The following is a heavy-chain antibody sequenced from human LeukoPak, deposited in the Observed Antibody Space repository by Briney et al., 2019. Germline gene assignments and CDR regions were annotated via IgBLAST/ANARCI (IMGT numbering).Heavy chain of an antibody. CDR1: GGSISSSSYY. CDR3: ARDLVLVGAPPQGRDY. CDR2: IYYSGST. J-gene: IGHJ4*02. D-gene: IGHD1-26*01. Sequence: SETLPLTCTVSGGSISSSSYYWGWIRQPPGKGLEWIGSIYYSGSTYYNPSLKSRVTISVDTSKNQFSLKLSSVTAADTAVYYCARDLVLVGAPPQGRDYWGQGTLVTVSS. V-gene: IGHV4-39*07.